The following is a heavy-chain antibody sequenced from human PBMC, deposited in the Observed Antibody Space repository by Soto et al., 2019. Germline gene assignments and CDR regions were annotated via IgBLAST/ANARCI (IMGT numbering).Heavy chain of an antibody. D-gene: IGHD1-7*01. Sequence: QVQLVQSGAEVKKPGSSVKVSCKASGGTFSSYAISWVRQAPGQGLEWMGGIIPIFGTANYAQKFQGRVTIPEDESTSTADMELSSLRSEDTAVYYCARGAQLELRSVYFDYGGQGTLVTVSS. CDR1: GGTFSSYA. CDR2: IIPIFGTA. CDR3: ARGAQLELRSVYFDY. J-gene: IGHJ4*02. V-gene: IGHV1-69*01.